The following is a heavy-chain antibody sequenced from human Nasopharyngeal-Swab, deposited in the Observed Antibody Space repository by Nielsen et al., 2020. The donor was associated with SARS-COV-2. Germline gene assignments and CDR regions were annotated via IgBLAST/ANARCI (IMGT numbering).Heavy chain of an antibody. J-gene: IGHJ5*02. Sequence: ASVKVSCKASGYTFTGYYMHWVRQAPGQGLEWMGRINPNSGGTNYAQKFQGRVTMTGDTSISTAYMELSRLRSDDTAVYYCARDERTAGTIFGVVIIRGWFDPWGQGTLVTVSS. CDR2: INPNSGGT. CDR1: GYTFTGYY. V-gene: IGHV1-2*06. D-gene: IGHD3-3*01. CDR3: ARDERTAGTIFGVVIIRGWFDP.